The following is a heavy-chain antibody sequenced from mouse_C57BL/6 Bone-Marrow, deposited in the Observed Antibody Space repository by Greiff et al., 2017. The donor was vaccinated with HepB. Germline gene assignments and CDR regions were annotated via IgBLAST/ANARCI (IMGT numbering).Heavy chain of an antibody. CDR1: GFTFSSYG. CDR2: ISSGGSYT. Sequence: EVQGVEPGGDLVKPGGSLKLSCAASGFTFSSYGMSWVRQTPDKRLEWVATISSGGSYTYYPDSVKGRFTISRDNTKNTLYLKMSSLKSEDTDMYYCARNYYGSMACFAYWGQGTLVTVSA. J-gene: IGHJ3*01. CDR3: ARNYYGSMACFAY. V-gene: IGHV5-6*01. D-gene: IGHD1-1*01.